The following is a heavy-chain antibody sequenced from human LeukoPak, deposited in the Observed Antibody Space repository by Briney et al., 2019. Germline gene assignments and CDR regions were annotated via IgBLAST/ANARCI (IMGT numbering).Heavy chain of an antibody. D-gene: IGHD4-17*01. Sequence: GGPLRLSCAASGFTFSSYAMHWVRQAPGKGLEWVAVISYDGSNKYYADSVKGRFTISRDNSKNTLYLQMNSLRAEDTAVYYCAKTMTTGMEAFDIWGQGTMVTVSS. J-gene: IGHJ3*02. CDR1: GFTFSSYA. CDR2: ISYDGSNK. CDR3: AKTMTTGMEAFDI. V-gene: IGHV3-30*04.